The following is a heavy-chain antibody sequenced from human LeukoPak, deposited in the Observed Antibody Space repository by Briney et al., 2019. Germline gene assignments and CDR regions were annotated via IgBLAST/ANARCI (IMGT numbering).Heavy chain of an antibody. J-gene: IGHJ4*02. V-gene: IGHV3-21*01. CDR2: ISSSSSYI. Sequence: GGSLRLSCTASGPTFSSYSMNWVRQAPGKGLEWVSSISSSSSYIYYADSVKGRFTISRDNAKNSLYLQMNSLRAEDTAVYYCARDLFVLDDKLRYFDWLPMGYWGQGTLVTVSS. CDR3: ARDLFVLDDKLRYFDWLPMGY. CDR1: GPTFSSYS. D-gene: IGHD3-9*01.